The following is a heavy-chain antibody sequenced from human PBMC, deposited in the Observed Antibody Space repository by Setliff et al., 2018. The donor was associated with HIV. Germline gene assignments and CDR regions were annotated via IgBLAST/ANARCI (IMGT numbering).Heavy chain of an antibody. Sequence: VSCKASGYTFTGYYMHWVRQAPGQGPEWLGRINPKSGGTRYAQKFQGRVSMTRDTAISTAYMELSRLRSDDSAVYYCARLPFITIFGVLNGDDGFDIWGQGTMVT. J-gene: IGHJ3*02. D-gene: IGHD3-3*01. CDR1: GYTFTGYY. V-gene: IGHV1-2*06. CDR3: ARLPFITIFGVLNGDDGFDI. CDR2: INPKSGGT.